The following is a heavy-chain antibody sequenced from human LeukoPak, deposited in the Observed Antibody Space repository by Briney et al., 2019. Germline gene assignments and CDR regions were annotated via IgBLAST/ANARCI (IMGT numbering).Heavy chain of an antibody. CDR1: GGSFSGYY. Sequence: PSETLSLTCAVYGGSFSGYYWSWIRQPPGKGLEWIGEINHSGSTNYNPSLKSRVTISVDTSKNQFSLKLSSVTAADTAVYYCARHWWVPAAIPALKYNWFDPWGQGTLVTVSS. V-gene: IGHV4-34*01. CDR3: ARHWWVPAAIPALKYNWFDP. J-gene: IGHJ5*02. CDR2: INHSGST. D-gene: IGHD2-2*02.